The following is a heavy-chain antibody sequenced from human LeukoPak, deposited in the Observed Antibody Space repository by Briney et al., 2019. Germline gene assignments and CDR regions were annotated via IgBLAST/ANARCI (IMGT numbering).Heavy chain of an antibody. V-gene: IGHV4-34*01. CDR2: INHSGST. CDR1: GGSFSGYY. Sequence: SETLSLTCAVYGGSFSGYYWSWIRQPPGKGLEWIGEINHSGSTNYNPSLKSRVTISVDTSKNQFSLKLSSVTGTDTAVYYCASLNYDILTGYYTGWFDPWGQGTLVTVSS. D-gene: IGHD3-9*01. J-gene: IGHJ5*02. CDR3: ASLNYDILTGYYTGWFDP.